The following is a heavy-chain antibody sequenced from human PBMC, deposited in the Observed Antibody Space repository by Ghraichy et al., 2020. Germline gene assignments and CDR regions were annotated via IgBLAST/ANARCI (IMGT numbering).Heavy chain of an antibody. Sequence: SQTLSLTCTVSGGSISSGGYYWSWIRQHPGKGLEWIGYIYYSGSTYYNPSLKSRVTLSVDTSKNQFSLKLSSVTAADTAVYYCARDHDVPYYYGSGSYLSKNYYYYGMDVWGQGTTGTVSS. J-gene: IGHJ6*02. CDR2: IYYSGST. CDR1: GGSISSGGYY. D-gene: IGHD3-10*01. V-gene: IGHV4-31*03. CDR3: ARDHDVPYYYGSGSYLSKNYYYYGMDV.